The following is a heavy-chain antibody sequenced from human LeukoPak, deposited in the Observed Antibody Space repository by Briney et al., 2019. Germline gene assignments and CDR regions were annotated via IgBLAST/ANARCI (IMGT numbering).Heavy chain of an antibody. J-gene: IGHJ4*02. CDR2: IDNDGSST. CDR3: ARGYYGPDY. Sequence: GGSLRLSCAASGFTFSSYSMNWVRQDPGKGLVWVSRIDNDGSSTVYADSVKGRFTISRDNAKNTLYLQMNSLRAEDTAVYYCARGYYGPDYWGQGTLVIVSS. V-gene: IGHV3-74*01. D-gene: IGHD1-26*01. CDR1: GFTFSSYS.